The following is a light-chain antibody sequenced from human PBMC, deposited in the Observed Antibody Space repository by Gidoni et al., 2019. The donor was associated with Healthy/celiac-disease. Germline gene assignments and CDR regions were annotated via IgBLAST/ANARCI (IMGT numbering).Light chain of an antibody. V-gene: IGLV2-14*03. J-gene: IGLJ2*01. CDR3: SSYTSSSTSRV. Sequence: QSALTQPASVSGSPVQSITISCPGTSSDVGGYNYVSWYQQHPGKAPKLMIYDVSNRPSGVSNRFSGSKSGNTASLTISGLQAEDEADYYCSSYTSSSTSRVFGGGTKLTVL. CDR1: SSDVGGYNY. CDR2: DVS.